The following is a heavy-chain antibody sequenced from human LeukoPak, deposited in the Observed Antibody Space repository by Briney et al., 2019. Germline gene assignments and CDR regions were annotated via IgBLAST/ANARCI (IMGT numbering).Heavy chain of an antibody. Sequence: ESGPTLVKPTQTLTLTCTFSGFSLSTSGVGVGWIRQPPGKALEWLALIYWDDDKRYSPSLKSRLTITKATSKNQVVLTMTNMDPVDTATYYCAHHAYGDYFDYWGQGTLVTVSS. J-gene: IGHJ4*02. CDR2: IYWDDDK. CDR1: GFSLSTSGVG. CDR3: AHHAYGDYFDY. D-gene: IGHD4-17*01. V-gene: IGHV2-5*02.